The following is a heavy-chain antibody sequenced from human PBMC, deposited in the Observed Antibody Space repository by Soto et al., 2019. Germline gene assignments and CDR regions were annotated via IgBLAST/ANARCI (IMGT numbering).Heavy chain of an antibody. J-gene: IGHJ4*02. Sequence: QITLKESGPSLVKPTQTLTLTCTFSGFSLTTNGVGVGWIRQSPGEALEWLALIYWDDDKRYSPSLKSRLTITKDTSKSPGVLTMTTMDSVDTGTYYCAYSGYYSRSWSPDYWGQGTLVTVSS. CDR1: GFSLTTNGVG. CDR3: AYSGYYSRSWSPDY. V-gene: IGHV2-5*02. D-gene: IGHD6-13*01. CDR2: IYWDDDK.